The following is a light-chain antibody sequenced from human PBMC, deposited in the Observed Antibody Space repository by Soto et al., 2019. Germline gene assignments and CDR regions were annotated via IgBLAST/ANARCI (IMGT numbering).Light chain of an antibody. J-gene: IGKJ2*01. CDR1: QSVSSN. CDR3: HQYNNCPYT. Sequence: EIVMTQSPATLSVSPGERAALSCRASQSVSSNFAWYQQKPGQAPRLLIYGASTRATGIPARFSGSGSGTEFTLTISSLQSEDYAVYYCHQYNNCPYTFGQGTKLEIK. CDR2: GAS. V-gene: IGKV3-15*01.